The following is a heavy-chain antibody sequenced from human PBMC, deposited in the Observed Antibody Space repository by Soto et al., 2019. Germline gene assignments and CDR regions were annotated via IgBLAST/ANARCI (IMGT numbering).Heavy chain of an antibody. CDR3: SRVVGASPPYWYFDL. D-gene: IGHD2-2*01. CDR2: IIPIFGTA. Sequence: QVQLVQSGAEVKKPGSSVKVSCKASGGAFSSYAISWVRQAPGQGLEWMGGIIPIFGTANYAQKFQGRVTITADESTSTADMELSILRSEDTAVYYCSRVVGASPPYWYFDLWGRGTLVIVSS. V-gene: IGHV1-69*01. J-gene: IGHJ2*01. CDR1: GGAFSSYA.